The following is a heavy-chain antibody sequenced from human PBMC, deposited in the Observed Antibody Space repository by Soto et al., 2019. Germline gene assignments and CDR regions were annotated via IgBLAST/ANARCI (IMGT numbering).Heavy chain of an antibody. CDR3: ARDSSGYYYYY. J-gene: IGHJ4*02. CDR2: IIPIFGTA. D-gene: IGHD3-22*01. CDR1: AGTFSSYA. V-gene: IGHV1-69*01. Sequence: ASGKVACKASAGTFSSYATSWVRQAPGQGLEWMGGIIPIFGTANYAQKFQGRVTITADESTSTAYMELSSLRSEDTAVYYCARDSSGYYYYYWGQGTLVTVSS.